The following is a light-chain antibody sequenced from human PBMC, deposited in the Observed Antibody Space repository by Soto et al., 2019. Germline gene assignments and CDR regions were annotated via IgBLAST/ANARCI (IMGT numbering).Light chain of an antibody. CDR1: QSVSSSY. V-gene: IGKV3-20*01. Sequence: EIVLTQSRGTLSLSPGERATLSCRASQSVSSSYLAWYQQKPGQAPRLLIYGASSRATGIPDRFSGSGSGTDFTLIISRLEPEDFAVYYCQQYGSSPRTFGQGTKVEIK. CDR3: QQYGSSPRT. J-gene: IGKJ1*01. CDR2: GAS.